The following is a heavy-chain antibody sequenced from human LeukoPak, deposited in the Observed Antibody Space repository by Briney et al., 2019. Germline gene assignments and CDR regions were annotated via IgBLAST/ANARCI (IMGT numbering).Heavy chain of an antibody. D-gene: IGHD3-22*01. CDR2: IGSFGTTI. V-gene: IGHV3-48*03. CDR3: AKGTYYYDSGFYFDY. Sequence: QPGGSLRLSCAAPGFTFSSYEMNWVRRAPGKGLEWVSYIGSFGTTISYADSVKGRFTISRDNAKSSLYLQMSSLRAEDTAVYYCAKGTYYYDSGFYFDYWGQGTLVTVSS. J-gene: IGHJ4*02. CDR1: GFTFSSYE.